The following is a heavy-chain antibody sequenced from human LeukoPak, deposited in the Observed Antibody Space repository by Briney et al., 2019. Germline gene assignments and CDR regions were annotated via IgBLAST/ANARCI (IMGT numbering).Heavy chain of an antibody. CDR2: ISAYNGNT. V-gene: IGHV1-18*01. D-gene: IGHD6-13*01. Sequence: ASVKVSCKASGGTFSSYAISWVRQAPGQGLEWMGWISAYNGNTNYAQKLQGRVTMTADTSTSTAYMELRSLRSDDTAVYYCARDISSLKGSIAADVDYWGQGTLVTVSS. CDR3: ARDISSLKGSIAADVDY. CDR1: GGTFSSYA. J-gene: IGHJ4*02.